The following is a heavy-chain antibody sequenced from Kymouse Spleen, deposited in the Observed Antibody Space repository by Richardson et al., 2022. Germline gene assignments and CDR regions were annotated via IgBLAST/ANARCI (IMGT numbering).Heavy chain of an antibody. D-gene: IGHD2-8*01. CDR2: ISYDGSNK. V-gene: IGHV3-30*18. J-gene: IGHJ6*02. CDR3: AKDRYCTNGVCSDGMDV. CDR1: GFTFSSYG. Sequence: QVQLVESGGGVVQPGRSLRLSCAASGFTFSSYGMHWVRQAPGKGLEWVAVISYDGSNKYYADSVKGRFTISRDNSKNTLYLQMNSLRAEDTAVYYCAKDRYCTNGVCSDGMDVWGQGTTVTVSS.